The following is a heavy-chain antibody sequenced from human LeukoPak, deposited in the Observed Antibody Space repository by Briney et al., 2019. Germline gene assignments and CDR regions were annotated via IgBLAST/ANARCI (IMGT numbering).Heavy chain of an antibody. D-gene: IGHD5-24*01. J-gene: IGHJ4*02. CDR1: GFTFSSYG. CDR2: IWYDGSNK. V-gene: IGHV3-30*02. CDR3: ARDFSERYSLDY. Sequence: PGGSLRLSCAASGFTFSSYGMHWVRQAPGKGLEWVAIIWYDGSNKYYVDSVKGRFTISRDNSKNTVYLQMNSLRAEDTAVYYCARDFSERYSLDYWGQGTLVTVSS.